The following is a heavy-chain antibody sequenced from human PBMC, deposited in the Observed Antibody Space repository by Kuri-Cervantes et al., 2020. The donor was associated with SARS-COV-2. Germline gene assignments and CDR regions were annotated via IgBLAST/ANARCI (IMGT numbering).Heavy chain of an antibody. CDR1: EVTFSSYS. J-gene: IGHJ6*01. D-gene: IGHD6-13*01. CDR2: IILMFGRA. V-gene: IGHV1-69*02. Sequence: SVKVSCKASEVTFSSYSFTWVRQAPGQGLEWMGRIILMFGRANYAQNFQGRVAITADKSTHTAYMELSSLSSEDTAVYYCARAHGNGIAAAGNHAYYYYYGMDVWGQGTTVT. CDR3: ARAHGNGIAAAGNHAYYYYYGMDV.